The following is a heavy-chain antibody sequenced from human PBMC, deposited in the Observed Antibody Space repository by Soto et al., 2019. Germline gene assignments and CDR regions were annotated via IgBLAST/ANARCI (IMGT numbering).Heavy chain of an antibody. V-gene: IGHV1-18*01. Sequence: VQLVQSGAEVKKPGASVKVSCKASGYTFSNFGISWVRLAPGQGLEWMGWITAYNGNTHYAHNFQGRVTMTTDTSPSTAYMDLRSLISDDTSIYYCERFGRGFSSAFDFDYWGQGTLVTVSS. D-gene: IGHD5-18*01. CDR3: ERFGRGFSSAFDFDY. CDR2: ITAYNGNT. CDR1: GYTFSNFG. J-gene: IGHJ4*02.